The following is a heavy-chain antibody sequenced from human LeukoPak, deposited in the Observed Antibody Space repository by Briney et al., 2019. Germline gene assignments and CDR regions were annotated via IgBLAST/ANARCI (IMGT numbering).Heavy chain of an antibody. CDR1: GFTFSSYS. J-gene: IGHJ1*01. V-gene: IGHV3-21*01. D-gene: IGHD4-23*01. CDR3: VYGGGYFQH. Sequence: GGSLRLSCAPSGFTFSSYSMDWVRQAPGKGLEWVSSISSSSNNIYYADSVKGRFTISRDNGKNSLYLLMNSLRAEDTAVYYCVYGGGYFQHWGQGTLVTVSS. CDR2: ISSSSNNI.